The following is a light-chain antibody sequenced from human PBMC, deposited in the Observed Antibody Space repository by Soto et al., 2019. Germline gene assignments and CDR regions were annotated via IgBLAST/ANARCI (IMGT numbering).Light chain of an antibody. CDR1: SSDVGNDNF. J-gene: IGLJ1*01. CDR3: CSYAGTYTFV. Sequence: QSVLTQPASVSGSPGQSITISCTGTSSDVGNDNFVSWYQHHPGKAPKLMIYAVTKRPSGVPARFSGSKSGNTASLTISGLQAEDEADYYCCSYAGTYTFVFGTGTKLTVL. V-gene: IGLV2-11*01. CDR2: AVT.